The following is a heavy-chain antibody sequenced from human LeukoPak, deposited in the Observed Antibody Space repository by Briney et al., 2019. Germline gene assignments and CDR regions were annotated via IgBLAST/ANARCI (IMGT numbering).Heavy chain of an antibody. CDR3: AGRGGISNQQLVTPGGSLYFDY. CDR1: GLTFSNYA. D-gene: IGHD6-13*01. CDR2: ISSDGSNE. V-gene: IGHV3-30-3*01. Sequence: PGGSLRLSCAASGLTFSNYAMHWVRQALGKGLEWVAVISSDGSNEYYADSVKGRFTVSRDNSKNTLSFQMNSLRTEDTAVYYCAGRGGISNQQLVTPGGSLYFDYWGQGTLVTVSS. J-gene: IGHJ4*02.